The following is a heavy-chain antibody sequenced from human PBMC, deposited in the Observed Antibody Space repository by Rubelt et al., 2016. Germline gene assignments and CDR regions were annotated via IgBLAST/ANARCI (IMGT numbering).Heavy chain of an antibody. Sequence: GKGLEWVAVISYDGSNKYYADSVKGRFTISRDNSKNTLYLQMNSLRAEDTAVYYCAGAFSVGSGSYLDYWGQGTLVTVSS. J-gene: IGHJ4*02. CDR2: ISYDGSNK. CDR3: AGAFSVGSGSYLDY. V-gene: IGHV3-30*14. D-gene: IGHD3-10*01.